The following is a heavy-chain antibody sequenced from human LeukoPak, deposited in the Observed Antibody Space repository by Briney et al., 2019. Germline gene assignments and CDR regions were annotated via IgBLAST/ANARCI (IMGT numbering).Heavy chain of an antibody. D-gene: IGHD6-19*01. CDR1: EYSFATYW. CDR3: ARHGYSSGRFPFGY. J-gene: IGHJ4*02. CDR2: IFPGDSDT. Sequence: GESLKISCKGSEYSFATYWIGWVRQMPGQGLEWMGIIFPGDSDTRYSPSFQGQVTISADKSISTAYLQWSSLKASDTAIYYCARHGYSSGRFPFGYWGQGTLVTVSS. V-gene: IGHV5-51*01.